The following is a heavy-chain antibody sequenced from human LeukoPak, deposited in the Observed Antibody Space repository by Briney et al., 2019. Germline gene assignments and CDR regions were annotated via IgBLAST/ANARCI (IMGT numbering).Heavy chain of an antibody. CDR2: INRDGRAT. D-gene: IGHD3-9*01. Sequence: PGGSLRLSCAASGFAFRNYWMHWVRQGPGKGLLWVSHINRDGRATSYADSVKGRFTISRDNAKNTLYLQMNSLRAEDTAVYYCARDPYDILTGPYFDYWGQGTLVTVSS. J-gene: IGHJ4*02. V-gene: IGHV3-74*01. CDR1: GFAFRNYW. CDR3: ARDPYDILTGPYFDY.